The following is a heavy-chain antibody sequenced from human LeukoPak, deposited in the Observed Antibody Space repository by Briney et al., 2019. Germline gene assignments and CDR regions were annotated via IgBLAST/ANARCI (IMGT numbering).Heavy chain of an antibody. D-gene: IGHD1-1*01. CDR1: GYTSTGYY. CDR2: INPNSGDT. V-gene: IGHV1-2*02. CDR3: ARDRHWNQGNFDY. J-gene: IGHJ4*02. Sequence: ASVNVSCKASGYTSTGYYIHWVRQAPGQGLEWMGWINPNSGDTNYAQKFQGRVTMTRDTSINTAFMELSRLRSDDTAVYYCARDRHWNQGNFDYWGQGTLVTVSS.